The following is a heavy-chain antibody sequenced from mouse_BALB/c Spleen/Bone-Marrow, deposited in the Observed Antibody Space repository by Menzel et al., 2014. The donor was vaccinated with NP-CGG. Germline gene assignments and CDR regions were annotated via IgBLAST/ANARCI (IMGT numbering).Heavy chain of an antibody. J-gene: IGHJ3*01. D-gene: IGHD2-12*01. CDR1: GYTFTSYW. CDR2: INPSTGYT. CDR3: APYSHEGVAY. V-gene: IGHV1-7*01. Sequence: QVQLQQPEAELAKPGASVKMSCKASGYTFTSYWIHWVKQRPGQGLEWIGYINPSTGYTEYNQKFKDKATLTADKSSSTAYMQMSSLTSEDSAVYYCAPYSHEGVAYWGQGTLVTVSA.